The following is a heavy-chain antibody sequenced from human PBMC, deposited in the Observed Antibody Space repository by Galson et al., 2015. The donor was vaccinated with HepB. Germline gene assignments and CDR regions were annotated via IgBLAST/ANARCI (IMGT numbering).Heavy chain of an antibody. V-gene: IGHV4-39*07. CDR3: ARIKWYQLRYVWFDP. CDR1: GGSISSSSYY. Sequence: SETLSLTCTVSGGSISSSSYYWGWIRQPPGKGLEWIGSIYYSGSTYYNPSLKSRVTISVDTSKNQFSLKLSSVTAADTAVYYCARIKWYQLRYVWFDPWGQGTLVTVSS. D-gene: IGHD2-2*02. J-gene: IGHJ5*02. CDR2: IYYSGST.